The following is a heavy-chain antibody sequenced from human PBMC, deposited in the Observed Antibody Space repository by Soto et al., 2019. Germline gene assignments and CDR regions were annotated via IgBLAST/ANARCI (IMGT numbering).Heavy chain of an antibody. D-gene: IGHD6-13*01. CDR3: AKDGICPPRAAAGTGAFDI. J-gene: IGHJ3*02. Sequence: GGSLRLSCAASGFTFSSYAMSWVRQAPGKGLEWVSAISGSGGSTYYADSVKGRFTISRDNSKNTLYLQMNSLRAEDTAVYYCAKDGICPPRAAAGTGAFDIWGQGTMVTVSS. CDR2: ISGSGGST. CDR1: GFTFSSYA. V-gene: IGHV3-23*01.